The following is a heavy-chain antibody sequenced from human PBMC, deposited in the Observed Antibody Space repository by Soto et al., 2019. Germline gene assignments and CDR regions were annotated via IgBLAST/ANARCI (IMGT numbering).Heavy chain of an antibody. V-gene: IGHV4-34*01. CDR3: ARGPRYYDFCSGYYGSGMDV. J-gene: IGHJ6*02. CDR1: GGSFSGYY. Sequence: PSETLSLTCAVYGGSFSGYYWSWIRQPPGKGLEWIGEINHSGSTNYNPSLKSRVTISVDTSKNQFSLKLSSVTAADTAVYYCARGPRYYDFCSGYYGSGMDVWGQGTTVTVSS. D-gene: IGHD3-3*01. CDR2: INHSGST.